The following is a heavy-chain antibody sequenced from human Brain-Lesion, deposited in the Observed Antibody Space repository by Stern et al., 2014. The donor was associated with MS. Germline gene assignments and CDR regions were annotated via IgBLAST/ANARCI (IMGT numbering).Heavy chain of an antibody. V-gene: IGHV5-51*01. CDR3: ARRGDSSSSGFDY. D-gene: IGHD6-6*01. CDR2: IWPGDSDT. CDR1: GYRFTSNW. J-gene: IGHJ4*02. Sequence: VQLGQSAAEVKKPGESLKISCKGSGYRFTSNWIGWVRQMPGKGLEWMGIIWPGDSDTRYSPSFQGQVTISADKSISTAYLQWSSLQASDTAMYYCARRGDSSSSGFDYWGQGTLVIVSS.